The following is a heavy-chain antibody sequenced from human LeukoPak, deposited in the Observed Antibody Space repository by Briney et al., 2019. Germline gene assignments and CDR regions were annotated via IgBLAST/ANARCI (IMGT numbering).Heavy chain of an antibody. J-gene: IGHJ4*02. CDR2: ISSSSSYI. CDR3: ARDNSPKYSSGWYDYGY. Sequence: GGSLRLSCAASGFTFSSYSMNWVRRAPGKGLEWVSSISSSSSYIYYADRVKGRFTISRDNAKNSLYLQMNSLRAEDTAVYYCARDNSPKYSSGWYDYGYWGQGTLVTVSS. CDR1: GFTFSSYS. D-gene: IGHD6-19*01. V-gene: IGHV3-21*01.